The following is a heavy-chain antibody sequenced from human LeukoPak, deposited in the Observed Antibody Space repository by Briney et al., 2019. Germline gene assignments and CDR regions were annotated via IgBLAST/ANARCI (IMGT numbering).Heavy chain of an antibody. J-gene: IGHJ3*02. Sequence: GGALRLSCAASGFTFSSYSMNWVRQAPGRGLEWVSYISSSSSTIYYADSVKGRFTISRDNAKSSLYLQMNSLRAEHTAVYYCASPPEDIVVVPAAADAFDIWGQGTMVTASS. CDR2: ISSSSSTI. V-gene: IGHV3-48*01. CDR1: GFTFSSYS. CDR3: ASPPEDIVVVPAAADAFDI. D-gene: IGHD2-2*01.